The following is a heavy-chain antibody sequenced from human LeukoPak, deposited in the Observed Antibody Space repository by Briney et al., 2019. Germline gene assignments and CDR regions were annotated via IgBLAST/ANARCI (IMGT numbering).Heavy chain of an antibody. D-gene: IGHD5-24*01. CDR1: GGSISSGSYY. CDR2: IYTSGST. CDR3: ARGERGLQSSDY. Sequence: SETLSLTCTVSGGSISSGSYYWSWIRQPAGKGLEWIGRIYTSGSTNYNPSLKSRVTISVDTSKNQFSLKLSSVPAAAPAVYYCARGERGLQSSDYGGQGPLVTVSS. V-gene: IGHV4-61*02. J-gene: IGHJ4*02.